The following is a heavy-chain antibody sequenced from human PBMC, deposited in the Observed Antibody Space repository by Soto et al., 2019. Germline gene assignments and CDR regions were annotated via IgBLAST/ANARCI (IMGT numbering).Heavy chain of an antibody. V-gene: IGHV3-33*01. J-gene: IGHJ4*02. CDR3: TREDILGARSFDY. Sequence: GGSLRLSCAASGSTFSSYGMHWVRQAPGKGLEWVAVIWYDGSNKYYADSVKGRFTISRDSAKNSQYLQMNSLRDEDTAVYYCTREDILGARSFDYWGQGTLVTVSS. CDR2: IWYDGSNK. CDR1: GSTFSSYG. D-gene: IGHD1-26*01.